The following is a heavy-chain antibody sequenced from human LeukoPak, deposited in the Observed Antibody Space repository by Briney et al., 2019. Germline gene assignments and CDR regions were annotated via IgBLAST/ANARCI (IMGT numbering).Heavy chain of an antibody. Sequence: PSVKVSCKASGYTFTSYGISWVRQAPGQGLEWMGWISAYNGNTNYAQKLQGRVTMTTDTSTSTAYMELRSLRSDDTAVYYCARGGRGAYYDILTGLNWFDPWGQGTLVTVSS. J-gene: IGHJ5*02. CDR3: ARGGRGAYYDILTGLNWFDP. CDR2: ISAYNGNT. V-gene: IGHV1-18*01. D-gene: IGHD3-9*01. CDR1: GYTFTSYG.